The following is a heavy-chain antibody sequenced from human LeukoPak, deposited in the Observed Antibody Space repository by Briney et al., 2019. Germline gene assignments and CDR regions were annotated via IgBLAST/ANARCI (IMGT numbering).Heavy chain of an antibody. D-gene: IGHD5-18*01. J-gene: IGHJ4*02. V-gene: IGHV3-21*04. CDR1: GFTFSSYS. Sequence: GGSLRLSCAASGFTFSSYSMNWVRQAPGKGLEWVSSISSSSSYIYYADSVKGRFTISRDNAKNSLYLQMNSLRAEDTAVYYCAKYPDTAMVFDYWGQGTLVTVSS. CDR3: AKYPDTAMVFDY. CDR2: ISSSSSYI.